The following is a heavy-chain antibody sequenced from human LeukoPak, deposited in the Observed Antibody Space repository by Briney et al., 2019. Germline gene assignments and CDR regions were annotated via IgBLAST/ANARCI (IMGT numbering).Heavy chain of an antibody. V-gene: IGHV3-23*01. CDR2: ITLSGGST. Sequence: GGSLGFSCPPPGSTFSYYDMSWARQAQGKGLDWAPSITLSGGSTFYADSVKGRFTISRDNSKNTLYLQMNSLSAEDAAVYYCAKRGNPAVGHHYLDVWGKGTTVSVSS. CDR1: GSTFSYYD. J-gene: IGHJ6*03. CDR3: AKRGNPAVGHHYLDV. D-gene: IGHD2-2*01.